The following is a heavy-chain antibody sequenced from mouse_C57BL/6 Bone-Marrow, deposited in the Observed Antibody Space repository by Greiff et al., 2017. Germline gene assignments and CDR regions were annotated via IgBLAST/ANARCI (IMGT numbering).Heavy chain of an antibody. Sequence: EVQRVESGGDLVKPGGSLKLSCAASGFTFSSYGMSWVRQTPDKRLEWVATISSGGSYTYYPDSVKGRFTISSDNAKNTLYLQMSSLKSDDTAMYYCARRGHYYGSRNWYFDVWGTGTTVTVSS. D-gene: IGHD1-1*01. CDR3: ARRGHYYGSRNWYFDV. J-gene: IGHJ1*03. V-gene: IGHV5-6*01. CDR1: GFTFSSYG. CDR2: ISSGGSYT.